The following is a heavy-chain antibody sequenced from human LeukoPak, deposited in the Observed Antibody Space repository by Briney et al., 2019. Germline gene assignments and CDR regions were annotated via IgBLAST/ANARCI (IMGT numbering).Heavy chain of an antibody. CDR1: GGSISSGSYY. CDR2: IYYSGST. J-gene: IGHJ6*03. D-gene: IGHD6-13*01. CDR3: ARAASSWSNPKDYYYYYYMDV. Sequence: SQTLSLTCTVSGGSISSGSYYWSWIRQPPGKGLEWIGYIYYSGSTNYNPSLKSRVTISVDTSKNQFSLKLGSVTAADTAVYYCARAASSWSNPKDYYYYYYMDVWGKGTTVTISS. V-gene: IGHV4-61*01.